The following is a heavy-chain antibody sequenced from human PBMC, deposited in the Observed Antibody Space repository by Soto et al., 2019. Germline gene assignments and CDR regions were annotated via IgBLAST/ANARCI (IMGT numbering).Heavy chain of an antibody. CDR3: ARCKGDYDAFDI. CDR1: GGSISSGGYY. V-gene: IGHV4-31*03. D-gene: IGHD4-17*01. J-gene: IGHJ3*02. CDR2: IYYSGST. Sequence: QVQLQESGPGLVKPSQTLSLTCTVSGGSISSGGYYWGWIRQHPGKGLEWIGYIYYSGSTYYNPSLKSRITISVDTSKSQFSLKLSSVTAADTAVYYCARCKGDYDAFDIWGQGTMVTVSS.